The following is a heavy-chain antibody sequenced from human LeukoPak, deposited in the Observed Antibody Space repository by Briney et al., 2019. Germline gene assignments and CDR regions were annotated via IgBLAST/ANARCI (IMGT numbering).Heavy chain of an antibody. V-gene: IGHV4-59*12. D-gene: IGHD3-22*01. CDR2: VHYSGST. CDR3: AVGVVARRLFDY. CDR1: GVSIFSSY. Sequence: TASETLSLTCTVSGVSIFSSYWTWVRQPPGKGLEWIGYVHYSGSTNYNPSLKSRATISVDTSKSQFSLKLSSVTAADTAVYYCAVGVVARRLFDYWGQGTLVTVSS. J-gene: IGHJ4*02.